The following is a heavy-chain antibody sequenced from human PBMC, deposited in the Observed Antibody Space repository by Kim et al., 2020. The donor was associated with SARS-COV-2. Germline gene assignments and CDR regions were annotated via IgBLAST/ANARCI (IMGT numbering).Heavy chain of an antibody. CDR3: ARDSRRQPGKGSSYGLAY. Sequence: ASVKVSCKASGYTFTSYYMHWVRQAPGQGLEWMGIINPSGGSTSYAQKFQGRVTMTRDTSTSTVYMELSSLRSEDTAVYYCARDSRRQPGKGSSYGLAYWGQGTLVTVSS. D-gene: IGHD5-18*01. V-gene: IGHV1-46*01. CDR2: INPSGGST. CDR1: GYTFTSYY. J-gene: IGHJ4*02.